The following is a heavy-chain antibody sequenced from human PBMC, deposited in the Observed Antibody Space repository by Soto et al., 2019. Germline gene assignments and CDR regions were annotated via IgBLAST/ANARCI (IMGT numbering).Heavy chain of an antibody. CDR3: ARGYEGTYDFLRFDP. Sequence: QVQLVRSGAEVKKPGASVKVSCKASGYTFTSYDINWVRQATGQGLEWMGWMNPNSGNTGYAQKFQGRVTMTKNTSISTAYTGLSSLRSEDPAVYYSARGYEGTYDFLRFDPWGRGTLVTVSS. CDR1: GYTFTSYD. D-gene: IGHD3-9*01. V-gene: IGHV1-8*01. J-gene: IGHJ5*02. CDR2: MNPNSGNT.